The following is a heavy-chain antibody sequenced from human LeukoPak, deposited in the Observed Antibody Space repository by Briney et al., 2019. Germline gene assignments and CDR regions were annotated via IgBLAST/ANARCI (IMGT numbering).Heavy chain of an antibody. D-gene: IGHD2-2*01. Sequence: ASVKVSCEASGYTFTDYYIHWVRQAPGQGLEWMGWINPNSGGTNYAQKFQGRVTMTRDTSISTAYMELSRLSSGDTAVYYCARGASKYCNSISCYFDWGQGTLVTVSS. CDR1: GYTFTDYY. V-gene: IGHV1-2*02. CDR2: INPNSGGT. J-gene: IGHJ4*02. CDR3: ARGASKYCNSISCYFD.